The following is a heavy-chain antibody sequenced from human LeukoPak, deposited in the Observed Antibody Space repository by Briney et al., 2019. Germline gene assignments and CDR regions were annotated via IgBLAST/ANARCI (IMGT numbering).Heavy chain of an antibody. CDR3: ARERATIVSGTTIGAY. CDR2: ISSSSSTI. Sequence: PGGSLRLSCAASGFTFSSYNMNWVRQAPGKGLEWVSYISSSSSTIYYADSVKGRFTISRDNAKNSLFLQMNSLTADDTAVYYCARERATIVSGTTIGAYWGQGTLVTVSS. V-gene: IGHV3-48*04. J-gene: IGHJ4*02. CDR1: GFTFSSYN. D-gene: IGHD5-24*01.